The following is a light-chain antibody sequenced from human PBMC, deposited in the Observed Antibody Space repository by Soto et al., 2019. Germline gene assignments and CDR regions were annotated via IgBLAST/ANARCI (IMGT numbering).Light chain of an antibody. V-gene: IGLV2-11*01. CDR1: SSDIGGYNY. CDR2: DVS. J-gene: IGLJ2*01. Sequence: QSALTQPRSVSGSPGQSVTISCTGSSSDIGGYNYVTWYQQHPGKAPKLMIYDVSKRPSGVPDRFSGSKSGNTASLTISGLQPEDEADYSCCSYTDNYTVLFGGGTKLTVL. CDR3: CSYTDNYTVL.